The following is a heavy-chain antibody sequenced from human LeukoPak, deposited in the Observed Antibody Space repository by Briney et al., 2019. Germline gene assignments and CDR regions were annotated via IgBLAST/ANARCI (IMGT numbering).Heavy chain of an antibody. Sequence: PSETLSLTCTVSGGSISSRSYYWGWIRQPPGKGLEWIGSIYYNGSTYYTPSLKSRVTISVDTSKNHFSLKLSSVTAADTAVYYCARYSSGYSLDYWGQGTLVTVSS. D-gene: IGHD3-22*01. CDR1: GGSISSRSYY. CDR3: ARYSSGYSLDY. J-gene: IGHJ4*02. CDR2: IYYNGST. V-gene: IGHV4-39*01.